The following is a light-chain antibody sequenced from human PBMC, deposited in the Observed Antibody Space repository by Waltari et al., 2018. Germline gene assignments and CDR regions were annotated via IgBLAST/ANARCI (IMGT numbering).Light chain of an antibody. CDR2: DVS. CDR3: SSYTSSSTLV. CDR1: SSDVGGYND. V-gene: IGLV2-14*01. J-gene: IGLJ1*01. Sequence: QSALTQPASVSGSPGQSITISCPGTSSDVGGYNDVSWYQQHPGKAPKLMIYDVSSRPSGVSNRFSGSKSGNTASLTISGLQAEDEADYYCSSYTSSSTLVFGTGTKVTVL.